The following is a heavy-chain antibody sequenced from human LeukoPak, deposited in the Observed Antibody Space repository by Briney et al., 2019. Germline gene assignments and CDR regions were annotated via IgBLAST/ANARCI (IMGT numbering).Heavy chain of an antibody. D-gene: IGHD4-23*01. V-gene: IGHV4-59*01. CDR2: IYYSGST. CDR1: SGSISSYY. J-gene: IGHJ4*02. Sequence: SETLSLTCTVSSGSISSYYWSWIRQPPGKGLEWIEYIYYSGSTNYNPSLKSRVTISVDTSKNQFSLKLSSVTAADTAVYYCARESAFGGPYYFDYWGQGTLVTVSS. CDR3: ARESAFGGPYYFDY.